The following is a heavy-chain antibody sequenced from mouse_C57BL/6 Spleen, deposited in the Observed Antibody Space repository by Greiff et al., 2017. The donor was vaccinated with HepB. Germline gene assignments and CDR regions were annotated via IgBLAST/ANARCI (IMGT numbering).Heavy chain of an antibody. CDR3: ARSGSNYVGDY. CDR1: GYTFTSYW. D-gene: IGHD2-5*01. CDR2: IYPSDSET. J-gene: IGHJ2*01. Sequence: QVQLQQPGAELVRPGSSVKLSCKASGYTFTSYWMDWVKQRPGQGLEWIGNIYPSDSETHYNQKFKDKATLTVDKSSSTAYMQLSSLTSEDSAVYYCARSGSNYVGDYWGQGTTLTVSS. V-gene: IGHV1-61*01.